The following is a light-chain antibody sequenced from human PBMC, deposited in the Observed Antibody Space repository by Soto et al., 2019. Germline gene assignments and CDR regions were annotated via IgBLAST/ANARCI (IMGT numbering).Light chain of an antibody. J-gene: IGKJ1*01. V-gene: IGKV1-5*03. CDR3: QQYNSYRA. Sequence: DIHMTQFPSTLSSSVWDRFTITFRASQSIDTWLAWHQQKSGQAPKXLISKASSLESGVPSRFSGSGSGTEFTLTISSLQPDDSATYYCQQYNSYRAFGQGTKVDIK. CDR1: QSIDTW. CDR2: KAS.